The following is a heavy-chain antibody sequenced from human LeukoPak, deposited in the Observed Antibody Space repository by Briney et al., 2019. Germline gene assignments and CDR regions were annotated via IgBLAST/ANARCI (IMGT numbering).Heavy chain of an antibody. J-gene: IGHJ4*02. V-gene: IGHV1-2*02. CDR2: INPNSGGT. Sequence: SVKVSCKASGYTFTGYYMHWVRQAPGQGLEWMGCINPNSGGTNYAQKFQGRVTMTRDTSISTAYMELSTPRSDDTAVYYCARESWDPYYYDSSGKHYYFDYWGQGTLVTVSS. CDR3: ARESWDPYYYDSSGKHYYFDY. CDR1: GYTFTGYY. D-gene: IGHD3-22*01.